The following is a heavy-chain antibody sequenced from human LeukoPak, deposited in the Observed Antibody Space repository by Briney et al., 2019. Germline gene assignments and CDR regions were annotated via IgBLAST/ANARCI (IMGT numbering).Heavy chain of an antibody. D-gene: IGHD2-2*02. CDR3: ARGGYCSSTSCYTAWFDP. CDR2: MNPNSGNT. Sequence: ASVKVSCKASGYTFTSYDINWVRQATGQGLEWMGYMNPNSGNTVYAQRFQGRVTLTSDTSMSTAYMELSSLRSEDTAMYYCARGGYCSSTSCYTAWFDPWGQGTLVTVSS. CDR1: GYTFTSYD. J-gene: IGHJ5*02. V-gene: IGHV1-8*01.